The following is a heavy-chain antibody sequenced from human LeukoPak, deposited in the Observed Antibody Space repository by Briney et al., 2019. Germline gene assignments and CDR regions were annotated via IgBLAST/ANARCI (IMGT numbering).Heavy chain of an antibody. CDR2: IYYSGTT. V-gene: IGHV4-59*01. D-gene: IGHD3-16*01. Sequence: PSETLSLTCTVSGGPISSYYWSWIRQPPGKGLEWIGYIYYSGTTNYNPSLKSRVTISLDTSKNQFSLKLSSVTAADTAVYYCATGQVYHASHHWGQGTLVTVSS. CDR3: ATGQVYHASHH. J-gene: IGHJ5*02. CDR1: GGPISSYY.